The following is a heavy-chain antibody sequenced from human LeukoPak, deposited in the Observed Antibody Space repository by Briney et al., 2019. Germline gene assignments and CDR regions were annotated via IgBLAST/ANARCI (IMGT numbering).Heavy chain of an antibody. CDR1: GGTFSSYA. V-gene: IGHV1-69*05. Sequence: ASVKVSCKASGGTFSSYAISWVRQAPGQGLEWMGGIIPILGTANYAQKFQGRVTMTRDTSTSTVYMELSSLRSEDTAVYYCARGGYYDSSGYSAQIQLVDYWGQGTLVTVSS. CDR2: IIPILGTA. CDR3: ARGGYYDSSGYSAQIQLVDY. D-gene: IGHD3-22*01. J-gene: IGHJ4*02.